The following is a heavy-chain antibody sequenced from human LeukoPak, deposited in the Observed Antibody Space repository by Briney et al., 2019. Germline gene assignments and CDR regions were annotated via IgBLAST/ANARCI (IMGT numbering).Heavy chain of an antibody. J-gene: IGHJ3*02. D-gene: IGHD1-14*01. CDR2: ISSSGSTI. CDR3: AREVTTSAFDI. CDR1: GFTFTNHP. V-gene: IGHV3-11*01. Sequence: GGSLRLSCAASGFTFTNHPMNWVRQAPGKGLEWVSYISSSGSTIYYADSVKGRFTISRDNAKNSLYLQMNSLRAEDTAVYYCAREVTTSAFDIWGQGTMVTVSS.